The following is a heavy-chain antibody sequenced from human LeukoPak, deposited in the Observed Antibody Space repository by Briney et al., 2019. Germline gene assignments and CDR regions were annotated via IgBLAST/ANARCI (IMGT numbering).Heavy chain of an antibody. V-gene: IGHV3-21*01. J-gene: IGHJ4*02. D-gene: IGHD6-13*01. CDR1: GFTFSIYS. CDR3: ARVAPGNGYSDY. CDR2: ITSTSTYI. Sequence: GGSLRLSCAASGFTFSIYSMNWVRHAPGKGLEWVSSITSTSTYIYYADSVKGRFTVSRDNARNSLYLQINSLRAEDTAVYYCARVAPGNGYSDYWGQGTLVTVSS.